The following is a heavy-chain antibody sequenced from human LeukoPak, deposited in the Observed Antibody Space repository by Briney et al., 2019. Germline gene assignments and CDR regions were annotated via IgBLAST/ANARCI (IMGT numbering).Heavy chain of an antibody. J-gene: IGHJ4*02. V-gene: IGHV1-46*01. D-gene: IGHD2-8*02. CDR1: GYTFTTEY. CDR3: TAVNWCCNGDRCSGYYFAF. Sequence: ASVKVSCKASGYTFTTEYIHWVLQAPGQGLDWMGTVDPSGGRTTYAREFQGRVTMTRDTSTSTVYMELSSLRYEDPAIYSGTAVNWCCNGDRCSGYYFAFWGQGTLVTVSS. CDR2: VDPSGGRT.